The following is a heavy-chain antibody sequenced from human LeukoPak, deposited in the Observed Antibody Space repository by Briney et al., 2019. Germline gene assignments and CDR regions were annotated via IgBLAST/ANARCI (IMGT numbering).Heavy chain of an antibody. CDR1: GFTVSSNY. D-gene: IGHD2-8*01. CDR3: ARVLMSYYYMDV. J-gene: IGHJ6*03. CDR2: IYSGGTT. Sequence: GGPLRLSCAASGFTVSSNYMSWVRQAPGKGLEWVSVIYSGGTTYYADSVKGRFTISRDNAKNSLYLQMNSLRAEDTAVYYCARVLMSYYYMDVWGKGTTVTVSS. V-gene: IGHV3-53*01.